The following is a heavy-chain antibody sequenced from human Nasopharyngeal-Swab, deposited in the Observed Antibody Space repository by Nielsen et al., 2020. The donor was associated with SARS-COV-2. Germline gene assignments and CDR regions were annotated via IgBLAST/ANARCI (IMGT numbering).Heavy chain of an antibody. Sequence: ASVKVSCKASGYTFTHYYIHWVRQAPGQGLEWMGFINPSGGRTDYAQKFQGRLTMTRDTSTNKVYMDLSSLRSEDTAIYYCARGYNTSGTFYNDAFDIWGPGTGVTVSS. D-gene: IGHD3-10*01. J-gene: IGHJ3*02. CDR2: INPSGGRT. CDR1: GYTFTHYY. V-gene: IGHV1-46*01. CDR3: ARGYNTSGTFYNDAFDI.